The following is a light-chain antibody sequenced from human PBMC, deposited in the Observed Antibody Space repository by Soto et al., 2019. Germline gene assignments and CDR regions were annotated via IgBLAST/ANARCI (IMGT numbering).Light chain of an antibody. Sequence: QSALTQPPSASGTPGQRVTISCSGSSYNIGSNTVNWYQQLPGTAPKLLIYSNNQRPSGVPDRFSGSKSGTSASLAISGLQSEDEADYYCAAWDDSLNGYAVFGGGTQLTVL. V-gene: IGLV1-44*01. CDR1: SYNIGSNT. CDR2: SNN. J-gene: IGLJ7*01. CDR3: AAWDDSLNGYAV.